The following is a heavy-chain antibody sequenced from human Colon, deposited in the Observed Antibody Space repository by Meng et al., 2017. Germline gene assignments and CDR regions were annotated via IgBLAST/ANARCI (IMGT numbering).Heavy chain of an antibody. CDR3: VREEYDPRDF. V-gene: IGHV3-21*01. Sequence: EVQLVESGGGLVEPGGYLRLSCAASGFIFNNCRMNWVRQAPGKGLEWVSVIDYGGISTYYADSVKGRFTISRDNAKNSVSLQMNNLGAEDTAVYYCVREEYDPRDFWGQGTLVTVSS. D-gene: IGHD3-16*01. CDR1: GFIFNNCR. J-gene: IGHJ4*02. CDR2: IDYGGIST.